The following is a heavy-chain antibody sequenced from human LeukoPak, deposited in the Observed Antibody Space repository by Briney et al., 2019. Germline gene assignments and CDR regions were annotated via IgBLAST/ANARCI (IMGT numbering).Heavy chain of an antibody. CDR3: ARGSFGSAGTSPMGYFDY. D-gene: IGHD6-13*01. CDR2: IYHSGST. J-gene: IGHJ4*02. Sequence: NPSETLSLTCAVSGGSIGSGGYSWSWIRQPPGKGLEWIGYIYHSGSTYYNPSLKSRVTISVDRSKNQFSLKLSSVTAADTAVYYCARGSFGSAGTSPMGYFDYWGQGTLVTVSS. CDR1: GGSIGSGGYS. V-gene: IGHV4-30-2*01.